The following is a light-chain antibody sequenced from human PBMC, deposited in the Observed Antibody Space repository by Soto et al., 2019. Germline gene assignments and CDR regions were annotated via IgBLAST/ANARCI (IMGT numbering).Light chain of an antibody. J-gene: IGKJ1*01. Sequence: DIQMTQSPSSLSASLGGRVTITCRASQTIRSYLNWHQLKPGKAPNLLIYAASRLQSGVTSRFSSSGAGTDVTLPISSLQPAEFATYYCRQSYITPWTFGQGTKVEIK. CDR3: RQSYITPWT. V-gene: IGKV1-39*01. CDR2: AAS. CDR1: QTIRSY.